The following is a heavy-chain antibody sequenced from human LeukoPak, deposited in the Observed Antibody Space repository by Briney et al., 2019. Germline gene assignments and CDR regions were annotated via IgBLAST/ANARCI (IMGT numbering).Heavy chain of an antibody. CDR2: IYHSGST. J-gene: IGHJ4*02. CDR1: GGSISSGGYY. CDR3: ARWWSIAGDYFDY. Sequence: PSETLSLTCTVSGGSISSGGYYWSWIRQPPGKGLEWIGYIYHSGSTYYNPSLKSRVTISVDRSKNQFSLKLSSVTAADTAVYYCARWWSIAGDYFDYWGQGTLVTVSS. V-gene: IGHV4-30-2*01. D-gene: IGHD2-15*01.